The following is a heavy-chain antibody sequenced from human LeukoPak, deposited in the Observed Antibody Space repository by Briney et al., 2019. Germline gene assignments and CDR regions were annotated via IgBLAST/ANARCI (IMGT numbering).Heavy chain of an antibody. CDR1: GFTFDSYA. D-gene: IGHD2-2*01. V-gene: IGHV3-23*01. CDR2: ISGGVGIT. Sequence: GGSLRLSCAASGFTFDSYAMTWVRQAPGKGLEWVSSISGGVGITNYADSVKGRFTISRDNSKYTLYLQMNSLRAEDTAVYYCAKYGVDCSSTSCYPLYYMDVWGKGTTVTVSS. J-gene: IGHJ6*03. CDR3: AKYGVDCSSTSCYPLYYMDV.